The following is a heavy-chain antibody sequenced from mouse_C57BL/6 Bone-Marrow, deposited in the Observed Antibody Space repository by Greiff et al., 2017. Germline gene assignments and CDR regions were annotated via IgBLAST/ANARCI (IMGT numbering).Heavy chain of an antibody. J-gene: IGHJ1*03. CDR1: GFNIKDDY. CDR3: TTDPYGNYWYFDV. CDR2: IDPENGDT. D-gene: IGHD2-10*02. Sequence: EVQLQQSGAELVRPGASVKLSCTASGFNIKDDYMHWVKQRPEQGLEWIGWIDPENGDTEYASKFQGKATITADTSSNTAYLQLSSLTSEDTAVYYCTTDPYGNYWYFDVWGTGTTVTVSS. V-gene: IGHV14-4*01.